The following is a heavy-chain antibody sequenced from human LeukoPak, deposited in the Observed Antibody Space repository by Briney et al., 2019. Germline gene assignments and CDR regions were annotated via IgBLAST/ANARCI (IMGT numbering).Heavy chain of an antibody. CDR2: INPDSGDT. Sequence: ASVNVSCTASGYTFTGHYMHWVRQAPGQGLEGMGWINPDSGDTEYAQRFQGRVTMTRDKSNSTAFMELSSLRSDDTAVFFCARARRNYFDSHDYWGQGTLVTVSS. CDR3: ARARRNYFDSHDY. CDR1: GYTFTGHY. D-gene: IGHD3-22*01. V-gene: IGHV1-2*02. J-gene: IGHJ4*02.